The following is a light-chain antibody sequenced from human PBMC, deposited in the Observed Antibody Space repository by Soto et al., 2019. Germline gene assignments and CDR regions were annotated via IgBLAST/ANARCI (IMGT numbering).Light chain of an antibody. CDR1: RSDVGGYNY. V-gene: IGLV2-14*01. CDR2: DVS. CDR3: SSYTSSSTPYV. J-gene: IGLJ1*01. Sequence: VLTPAASLSGAPGQSVTLSRPGTRSDVGGYNYVSWYQQHPGKAPKLMIYDVSNRPSGVSNRFSGSKSGNTASLTISGLQAEDEADYYCSSYTSSSTPYVFGTGTKVTVL.